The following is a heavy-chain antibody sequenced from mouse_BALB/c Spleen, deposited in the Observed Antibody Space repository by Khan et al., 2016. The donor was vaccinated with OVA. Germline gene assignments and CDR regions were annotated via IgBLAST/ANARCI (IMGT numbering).Heavy chain of an antibody. CDR3: ARVYGGDFDY. D-gene: IGHD1-1*01. J-gene: IGHJ2*02. Sequence: VQLKESGPGLVKPSQSLSLTCTVTGYSITSDYAWNWIRQFPGNKLEWMGFISYSGKTKYNPSLKNRFSITRDPSKNQFFLQLNSVTTEDTATYYCARVYGGDFDYWGQGTSLTVAS. CDR1: GYSITSDYA. CDR2: ISYSGKT. V-gene: IGHV3-2*02.